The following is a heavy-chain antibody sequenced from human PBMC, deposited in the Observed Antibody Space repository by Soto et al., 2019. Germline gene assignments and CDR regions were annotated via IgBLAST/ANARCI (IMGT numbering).Heavy chain of an antibody. CDR1: GWSISSYY. V-gene: IGHV4-59*08. D-gene: IGHD5-12*01. J-gene: IGHJ4*02. CDR2: IYYRANP. CDR3: AIHYGDGYDYLDY. Sequence: QVQLQESGPGLVKPSETLSLTCTVSGWSISSYYWSWIRQPPGKGLEWIGYIYYRANPNYNPSLKSRVTISQDTSKNQFSLKFSSVTAADTAVYYCAIHYGDGYDYLDYWGQGTLVTVSS.